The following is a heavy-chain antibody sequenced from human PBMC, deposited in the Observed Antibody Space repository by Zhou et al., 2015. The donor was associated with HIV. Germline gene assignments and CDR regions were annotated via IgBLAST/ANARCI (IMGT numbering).Heavy chain of an antibody. CDR2: ISTYSDRR. D-gene: IGHD3-3*01. CDR1: GYSFTAYG. J-gene: IGHJ3*01. Sequence: QGQLVQSGNEVKKPGASVKVSCKASGYSFTAYGIAWVRQAPGKGLEWVGWISTYSDRRDFAHKFQGRLTMTTDTSTRTADMELRNLRQDDTAVYYCARGGYYDTINYPSAFDLWGQGTLVTVSS. V-gene: IGHV1-18*04. CDR3: ARGGYYDTINYPSAFDL.